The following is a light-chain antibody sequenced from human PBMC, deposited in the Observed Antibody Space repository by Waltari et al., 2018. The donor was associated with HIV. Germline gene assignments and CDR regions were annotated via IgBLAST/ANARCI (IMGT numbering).Light chain of an antibody. V-gene: IGKV4-1*01. Sequence: DIVMTQSPDSLAVSLGERATLNCKSSQSLFSRSNNKKYLAWYQQRPGHPPKLLIYWASTRESGVPDRFSGSGSGTDFSLTISRLQAEDVAVYYCQQYYSVPWTFGQGTRVEIK. J-gene: IGKJ1*01. CDR3: QQYYSVPWT. CDR2: WAS. CDR1: QSLFSRSNNKKY.